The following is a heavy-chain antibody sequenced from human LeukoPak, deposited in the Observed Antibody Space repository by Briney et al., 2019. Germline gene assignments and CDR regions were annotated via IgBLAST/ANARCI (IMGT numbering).Heavy chain of an antibody. J-gene: IGHJ6*04. CDR2: ISYDGNNI. CDR1: GFTLSSHG. V-gene: IGHV3-30*03. D-gene: IGHD7-27*01. CDR3: AIGPPYAPGVLDV. Sequence: QSGGSLRLSCAASGFTLSSHGMHWVRQAPGKGLEWVAVISYDGNNIYYVDSVKGRFTISRDNSKNTLYLQMNSLRAEDTAVYYCAIGPPYAPGVLDVWGKGTTVTISS.